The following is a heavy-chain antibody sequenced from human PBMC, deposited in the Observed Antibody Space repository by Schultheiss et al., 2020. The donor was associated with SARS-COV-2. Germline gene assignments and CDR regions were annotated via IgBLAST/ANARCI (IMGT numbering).Heavy chain of an antibody. CDR1: GGSFSGYY. CDR2: INHSGST. D-gene: IGHD2-2*01. V-gene: IGHV4-34*01. CDR3: ARDEVVVVPAAEAVDAFDI. Sequence: SETLSLTCAVYGGSFSGYYWSWIRQPPGKGLEWIGEINHSGSTNYNPSLKSRVTISVDTSKNQFSLKLSSVTAADTAVYYCARDEVVVVPAAEAVDAFDIWGQGTMVTVSS. J-gene: IGHJ3*02.